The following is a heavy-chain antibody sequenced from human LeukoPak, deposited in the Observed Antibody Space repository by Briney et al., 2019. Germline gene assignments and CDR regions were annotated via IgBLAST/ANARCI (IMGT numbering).Heavy chain of an antibody. D-gene: IGHD3-22*01. V-gene: IGHV4-38-2*01. CDR2: VHQTGSP. CDR3: ARLIDNDSSGDPDTFDM. J-gene: IGHJ3*02. CDR1: GSSVNSDQY. Sequence: PSETLSLTCDVSGSSVNSDQYWGWMRHSPGAGLEWIGSVHQTGSPYYNPSLGSRVSLSIDSTKNSFSLRLSSVTAADTAVYYCARLIDNDSSGDPDTFDMWGQGTVVTVSS.